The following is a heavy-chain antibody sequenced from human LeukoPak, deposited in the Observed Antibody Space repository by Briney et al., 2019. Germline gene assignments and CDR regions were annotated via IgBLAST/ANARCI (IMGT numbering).Heavy chain of an antibody. D-gene: IGHD3-22*01. Sequence: PGGSLRLSCAASGFIVSSNHMSWVRQAPGKGLEWVSVISGGGITYYTDSVKGRFTISRDNSKNTLYLQMNSLRAEDTAVYYCARVLSRYYDSSGYLDYWGQGTLVTVSS. CDR1: GFIVSSNH. CDR2: ISGGGIT. V-gene: IGHV3-53*01. CDR3: ARVLSRYYDSSGYLDY. J-gene: IGHJ4*02.